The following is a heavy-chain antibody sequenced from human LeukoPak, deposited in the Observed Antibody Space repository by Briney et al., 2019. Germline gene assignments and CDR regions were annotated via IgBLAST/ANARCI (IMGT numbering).Heavy chain of an antibody. CDR2: IYSGGNT. J-gene: IGHJ4*02. CDR3: TRLLYYYDSTIYQRYFDY. CDR1: GFTVSSNY. Sequence: GGSLRLSCAASGFTVSSNYMNWVRQAPRQGLEWVSIIYSGGNTYYADSVKGRFTISRDNSQNTLYLQMNSLRPEDTAVYYCTRLLYYYDSTIYQRYFDYWGQGTLVTVSS. D-gene: IGHD3-22*01. V-gene: IGHV3-53*01.